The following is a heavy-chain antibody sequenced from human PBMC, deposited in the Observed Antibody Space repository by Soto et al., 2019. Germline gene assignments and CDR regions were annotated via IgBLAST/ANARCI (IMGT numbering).Heavy chain of an antibody. Sequence: PGGSLRLSCAASGFTFDDYAMHWVRQAPGKGLEWVSGISWNSGSIGYADSVKGRFTISRDNAKNSLYLQMNSLRAEDTALYYCAKDLHSSGWYPHDAFDIWGQGTMVTVSS. CDR2: ISWNSGSI. D-gene: IGHD6-19*01. J-gene: IGHJ3*02. V-gene: IGHV3-9*01. CDR1: GFTFDDYA. CDR3: AKDLHSSGWYPHDAFDI.